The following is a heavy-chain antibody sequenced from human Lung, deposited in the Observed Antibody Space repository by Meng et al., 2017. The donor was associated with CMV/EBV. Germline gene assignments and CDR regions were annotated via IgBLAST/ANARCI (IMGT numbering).Heavy chain of an antibody. D-gene: IGHD2-15*01. Sequence: AXVXVSXXASGYNFTAYYIHWVRQAPGQGLEWMGWINPKSGGTNYAQKFQGRITMTGDTSITTAYMELSRLRSDDMAVYHCARVKRYCTGGTCSSTGYYGMDVWGQGXTVTVSS. CDR2: INPKSGGT. CDR3: ARVKRYCTGGTCSSTGYYGMDV. CDR1: GYNFTAYY. J-gene: IGHJ6*02. V-gene: IGHV1-2*02.